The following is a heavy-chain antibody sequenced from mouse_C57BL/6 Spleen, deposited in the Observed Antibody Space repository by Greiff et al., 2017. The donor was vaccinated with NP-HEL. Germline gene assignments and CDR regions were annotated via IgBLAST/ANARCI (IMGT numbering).Heavy chain of an antibody. Sequence: QVQLQQSGAELVRPGASVKLSCKASGYTFTDYYINWVKQRPGQGLEWIARIYPGSGNTYYNEKFKGKATLTAEKSSSTAYMQLGSLTSEDSAVYFCARGITTERFAYWGQGTLVTVSA. V-gene: IGHV1-76*01. D-gene: IGHD1-1*01. CDR1: GYTFTDYY. CDR2: IYPGSGNT. CDR3: ARGITTERFAY. J-gene: IGHJ3*01.